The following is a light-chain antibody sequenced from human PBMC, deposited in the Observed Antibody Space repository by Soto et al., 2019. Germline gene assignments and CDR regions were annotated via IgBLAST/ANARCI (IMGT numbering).Light chain of an antibody. Sequence: DIQMTQSPSTLSASVGDRVTITCRASQSISGWLAWYQQKPGKAPKLLIYDASSLESGVPLRFSRSGSGTEFTLTISSLQPDDFATYYCQQYKSFSPTFGQGTNVEIK. CDR1: QSISGW. V-gene: IGKV1-5*01. CDR3: QQYKSFSPT. CDR2: DAS. J-gene: IGKJ1*01.